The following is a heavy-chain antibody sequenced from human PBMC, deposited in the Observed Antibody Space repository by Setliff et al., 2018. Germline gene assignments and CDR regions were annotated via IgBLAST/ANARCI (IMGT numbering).Heavy chain of an antibody. Sequence: LRLSCAASGFTFSNYWMSWVRQAPGKGLEWVANIKQDGSEKYYVDSVKGRFTISRDNAKNSLYLQMNSLRAEDTAVYYCAGDPPGPHLVYTYWGQGALVTVSS. CDR3: AGDPPGPHLVYTY. J-gene: IGHJ4*02. CDR1: GFTFSNYW. V-gene: IGHV3-7*03. CDR2: IKQDGSEK. D-gene: IGHD3-16*01.